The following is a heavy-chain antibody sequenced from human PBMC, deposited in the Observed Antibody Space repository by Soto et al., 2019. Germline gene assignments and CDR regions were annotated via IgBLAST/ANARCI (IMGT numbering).Heavy chain of an antibody. D-gene: IGHD2-2*01. CDR2: ITGSGGST. V-gene: IGHV3-23*01. J-gene: IGHJ4*02. CDR3: ATALGYCSSTSCSDFDY. Sequence: SVGSLRLSCAASGFTFSSYAMSWVRQAPGKGLEWVSTITGSGGSTYYADSVKGRFTISRDNSKNTLYLQMNTLRAEDTAVYYCATALGYCSSTSCSDFDYWGQGTLVTVSS. CDR1: GFTFSSYA.